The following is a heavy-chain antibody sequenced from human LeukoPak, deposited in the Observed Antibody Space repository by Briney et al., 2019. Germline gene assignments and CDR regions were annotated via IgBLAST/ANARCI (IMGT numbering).Heavy chain of an antibody. V-gene: IGHV4-39*01. Sequence: SETLSLTCTVSGGSISSSSYYWGWIRQPPGKGLEWIGSIYYSGSTYYNPSLKSRVTISVDTSKNQFSLKLSSVTAADTAVYYCARHGIPHDFWSGYTEYYFDYWGQGTLATVSS. J-gene: IGHJ4*02. D-gene: IGHD3-3*01. CDR1: GGSISSSSYY. CDR2: IYYSGST. CDR3: ARHGIPHDFWSGYTEYYFDY.